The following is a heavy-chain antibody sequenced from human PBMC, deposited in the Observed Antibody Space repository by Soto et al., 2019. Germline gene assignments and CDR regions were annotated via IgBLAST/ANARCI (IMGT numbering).Heavy chain of an antibody. CDR1: GAAFNTLT. J-gene: IGHJ5*02. D-gene: IGHD3-9*01. CDR2: FVPVFGSA. Sequence: QVQLVQSGAEVKKPGSSVRVSCKASGAAFNTLTITWVRQAPGQGLEWMGGFVPVFGSATYAQKFQGRVAITADASTSTFYMELSRLNSEDTALYYCVREDDTTGSYSWFDPWGQGTLVTVSS. V-gene: IGHV1-69*01. CDR3: VREDDTTGSYSWFDP.